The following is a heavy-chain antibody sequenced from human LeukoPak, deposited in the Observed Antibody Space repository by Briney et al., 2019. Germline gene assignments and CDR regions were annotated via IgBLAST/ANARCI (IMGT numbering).Heavy chain of an antibody. J-gene: IGHJ4*02. Sequence: GGSLRLSCAASGFXFSSYSMSWVRQAPGKGLEWVSYISSSSSAMYYADSMKGRFTISRDNAKNSLYLQMNNLRDEDTAVYYCARGSGNSFDYWGQGALVTVSS. V-gene: IGHV3-48*02. CDR3: ARGSGNSFDY. D-gene: IGHD3-10*01. CDR2: ISSSSSAM. CDR1: GFXFSSYS.